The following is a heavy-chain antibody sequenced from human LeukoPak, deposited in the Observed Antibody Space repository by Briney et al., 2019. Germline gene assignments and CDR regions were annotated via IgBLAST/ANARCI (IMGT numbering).Heavy chain of an antibody. CDR3: ARENWVYNWKYDSSGSGINY. CDR2: ISSSGSTI. V-gene: IGHV3-48*03. Sequence: GGSLRLSCAASGFTFSSYEMNWVRQAPGKGLEWVSYISSSGSTIYYADSVKGRFTISRDNAKNSLYLQMNSLRAEDTAIYYCARENWVYNWKYDSSGSGINYWGQGTLATVSS. J-gene: IGHJ4*02. CDR1: GFTFSSYE. D-gene: IGHD3-22*01.